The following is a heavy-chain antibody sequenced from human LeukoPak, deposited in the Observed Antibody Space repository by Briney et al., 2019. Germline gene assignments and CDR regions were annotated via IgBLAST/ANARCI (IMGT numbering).Heavy chain of an antibody. J-gene: IGHJ4*02. CDR3: ARAPSVLRFLEWSSKYYFDY. CDR1: GGSISSSGYY. Sequence: PSETLSLTCTVSGGSISSSGYYWGWIRQPPGKGLEWIGSFYYSGSTYYNPSLNSRVTISVDTSKNQFSLKLSSVTAADTAVYYCARAPSVLRFLEWSSKYYFDYWGQGTLVTVSS. V-gene: IGHV4-39*01. CDR2: FYYSGST. D-gene: IGHD3-3*01.